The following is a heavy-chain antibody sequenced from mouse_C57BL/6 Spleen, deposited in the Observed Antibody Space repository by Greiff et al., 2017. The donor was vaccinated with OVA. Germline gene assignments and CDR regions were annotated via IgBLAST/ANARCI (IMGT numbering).Heavy chain of an antibody. CDR3: ARWETVNWYFDV. D-gene: IGHD1-1*01. Sequence: QVQLQQPGAELVKPGASVKLSCKASGYTFTSYWMHWVKQRPGRGLEWSGRIDPNSGGTKYNEKFKSKATLTVDKPSSTAYMQLSSLTSEDSAVYYCARWETVNWYFDVWGTGTTVTVSS. CDR1: GYTFTSYW. V-gene: IGHV1-72*01. J-gene: IGHJ1*03. CDR2: IDPNSGGT.